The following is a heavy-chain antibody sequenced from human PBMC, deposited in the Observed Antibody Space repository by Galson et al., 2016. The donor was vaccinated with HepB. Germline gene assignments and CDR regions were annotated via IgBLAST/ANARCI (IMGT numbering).Heavy chain of an antibody. CDR3: ARGRMTRSGSFSYFDF. CDR1: GGSIYSHNW. J-gene: IGHJ4*02. CDR2: IYHSGSP. V-gene: IGHV4-4*02. Sequence: SETLSLTCAVSGGSIYSHNWWSWVRQPPGKGLEWIGEIYHSGSPNYNPSLNSRVTMSVDKSKNEFSLKMSSVTAADTAMYYCARGRMTRSGSFSYFDFWGQGTLVTVSS. D-gene: IGHD1-26*01.